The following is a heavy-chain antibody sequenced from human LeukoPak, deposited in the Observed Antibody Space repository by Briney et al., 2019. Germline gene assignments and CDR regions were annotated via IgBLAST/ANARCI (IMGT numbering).Heavy chain of an antibody. V-gene: IGHV3-9*01. J-gene: IGHJ5*02. Sequence: GGSLRLSCAASGFTFDDYAMHWVRQAPGKGLEWVSGISWNSGSIGYADSVKGRFTISRDNAKNSLYLQMNSLRAEDTALYYCAKAGGYSSSWYAGDWFDPWGQGTLVTVSS. CDR3: AKAGGYSSSWYAGDWFDP. CDR2: ISWNSGSI. CDR1: GFTFDDYA. D-gene: IGHD6-13*01.